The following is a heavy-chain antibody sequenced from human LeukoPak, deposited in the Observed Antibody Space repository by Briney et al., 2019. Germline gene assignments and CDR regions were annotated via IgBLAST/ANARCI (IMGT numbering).Heavy chain of an antibody. CDR3: AKEGSGGLEDYTADY. V-gene: IGHV3-11*01. J-gene: IGHJ4*02. CDR2: ISSGGSTI. CDR1: GFTFSDYY. Sequence: KPGGSLRLSCAVSGFTFSDYYMSWIRQAPGKGLEWVAYISSGGSTISHADSVKGRFTISRDNAENSLYLQMNSLRAEDTAVYYCAKEGSGGLEDYTADYWGQGTLVTVSS. D-gene: IGHD4-11*01.